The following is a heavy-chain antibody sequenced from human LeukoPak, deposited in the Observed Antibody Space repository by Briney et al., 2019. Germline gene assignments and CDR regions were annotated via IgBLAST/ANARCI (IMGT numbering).Heavy chain of an antibody. V-gene: IGHV3-9*01. D-gene: IGHD2-15*01. CDR2: ISWNSGSI. CDR1: GFTFSSYS. J-gene: IGHJ3*02. CDR3: AKDMGYCSGGSCYVDAFDI. Sequence: GGSLRLSCAASGFTFSSYSMNWVRQAPGKGLEWVSGISWNSGSIGYADSVKGRFTISRDNAKNSLYLQMNSLRAEDTALYYCAKDMGYCSGGSCYVDAFDIWGQGTMVTVSS.